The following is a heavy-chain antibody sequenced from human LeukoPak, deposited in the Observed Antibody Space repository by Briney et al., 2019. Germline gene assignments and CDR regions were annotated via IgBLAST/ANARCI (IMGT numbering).Heavy chain of an antibody. CDR3: AREGSGAGQDY. CDR2: IYYSGST. Sequence: SETLSLTCTVSGGSISSYYWSWIRQPPGKGLEWIGYIYYSGSTNYNPSLKSRVTISVDTSKNQFSLKLSSVTAADTAVYYCAREGSGAGQDYWGQGTLVTVSS. V-gene: IGHV4-4*08. CDR1: GGSISSYY. J-gene: IGHJ4*02. D-gene: IGHD1-26*01.